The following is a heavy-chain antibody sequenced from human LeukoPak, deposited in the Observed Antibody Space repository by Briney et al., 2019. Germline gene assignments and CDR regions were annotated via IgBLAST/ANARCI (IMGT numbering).Heavy chain of an antibody. Sequence: GASVKVSCKASGYTFTGYYMHWVRQAPGQGLEWMGWINPNSGGANYAQKLQGRVTMTTDTSTSTAYMELRSLRSDDTAVYYCARSPTSGAIVVVVAAPDYWGQGTLVTVSS. CDR1: GYTFTGYY. D-gene: IGHD2-15*01. V-gene: IGHV1-2*02. J-gene: IGHJ4*02. CDR2: INPNSGGA. CDR3: ARSPTSGAIVVVVAAPDY.